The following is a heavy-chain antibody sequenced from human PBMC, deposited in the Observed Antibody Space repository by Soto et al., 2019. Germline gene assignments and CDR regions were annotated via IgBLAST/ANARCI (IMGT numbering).Heavy chain of an antibody. Sequence: QVQLQQWGAGLLKPSETLSLTCAVYVGSFSGNYWSWIRQPPGKGLEWIGEINHSGRTNYSPSLKSRATMSVDTSKNQCSLKLNSVTAADPAVYYCVRVGRGSESGFDIWGQGTMVTVSS. J-gene: IGHJ3*02. D-gene: IGHD3-3*01. CDR3: VRVGRGSESGFDI. CDR1: VGSFSGNY. V-gene: IGHV4-34*01. CDR2: INHSGRT.